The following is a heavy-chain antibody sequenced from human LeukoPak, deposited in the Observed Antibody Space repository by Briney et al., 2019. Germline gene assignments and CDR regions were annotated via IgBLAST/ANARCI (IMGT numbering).Heavy chain of an antibody. CDR2: ISYDGSNK. J-gene: IGHJ4*02. CDR1: GFTFSSYA. D-gene: IGHD4-17*01. Sequence: GGSLRLSCAASGFTFSSYAMHWVRQAPGKGLEWVAVISYDGSNKYYADSVKGRSTISRDNSKNTLYLQMNSPRAEDTAVYYCAREHDSGDYGAFVYWGQGTLVTVSS. CDR3: AREHDSGDYGAFVY. V-gene: IGHV3-30-3*01.